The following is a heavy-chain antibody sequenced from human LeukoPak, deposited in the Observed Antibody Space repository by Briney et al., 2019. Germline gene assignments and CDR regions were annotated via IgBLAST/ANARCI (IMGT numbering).Heavy chain of an antibody. V-gene: IGHV1-3*01. Sequence: GAPVEVSCKASGYSFTYYAMHWVRLAPGQSLEWMGWINADNGNTESSQKFQGRLTITWDTSATTAYMELSSLRSEDTAVYYCARGGPNRSGWTLDYWGQGTLVTVSS. CDR1: GYSFTYYA. J-gene: IGHJ4*02. D-gene: IGHD6-19*01. CDR2: INADNGNT. CDR3: ARGGPNRSGWTLDY.